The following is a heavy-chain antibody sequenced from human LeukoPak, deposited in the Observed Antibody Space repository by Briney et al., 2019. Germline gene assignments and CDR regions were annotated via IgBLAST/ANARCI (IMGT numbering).Heavy chain of an antibody. J-gene: IGHJ6*02. V-gene: IGHV4-30-4*01. CDR2: IYYNGST. CDR1: GGSISSGDYY. D-gene: IGHD2-2*01. CDR3: ARGVGYCSSTSCPIDFYYYYGMEI. Sequence: SETLSLTCTVSGGSISSGDYYWSWIRQPPGKGLERIGYIYYNGSTYYNPSLKSLVTISVDTSKNQFSLKLSSVTAADTAVYYCARGVGYCSSTSCPIDFYYYYGMEIWGQGTTVTVSS.